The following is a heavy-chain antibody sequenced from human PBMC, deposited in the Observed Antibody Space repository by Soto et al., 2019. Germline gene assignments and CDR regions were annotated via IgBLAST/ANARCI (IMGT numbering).Heavy chain of an antibody. D-gene: IGHD4-17*01. V-gene: IGHV4-39*01. CDR3: ARHGGTTPFDF. J-gene: IGHJ4*02. CDR2: VYYSGST. Sequence: QLQLQESGPGLVKPSETLSLTCTVSGDSIRGSSYYWAWIRQPPGQELEWIGTVYYSGSTYYHPSLKSRVILSVDPSKNQFSLRLTSVNATDTGTYFCARHGGTTPFDFWGQGIQVAVSS. CDR1: GDSIRGSSYY.